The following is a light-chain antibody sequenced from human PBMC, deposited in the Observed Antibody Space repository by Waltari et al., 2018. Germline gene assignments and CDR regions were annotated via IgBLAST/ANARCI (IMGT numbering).Light chain of an antibody. V-gene: IGLV1-47*01. J-gene: IGLJ1*01. CDR3: AAWNSGLSVSYV. CDR2: RTA. Sequence: QSVLSQPPSASATPGQRVTISCSGPDSNIGTNSVFWYPHVPGQAPRLLIYRTAQRPSGIPDRFSGSKSGTSASLAITGLRSEDEADYYCAAWNSGLSVSYVFGSGTKVTV. CDR1: DSNIGTNS.